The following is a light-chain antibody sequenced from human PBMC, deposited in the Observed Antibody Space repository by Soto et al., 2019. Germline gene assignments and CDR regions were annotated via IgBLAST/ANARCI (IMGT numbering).Light chain of an antibody. Sequence: QSVLTQPASVSGSPGQSIIISCTGTSSDVGGYNYVSWYQHHPGKAPKVMIYDVSNRPSGVSNRFSGSKSGNTASLTISGLQAEDEADYYCSSYTSSSNWVFGGGTKLTVL. V-gene: IGLV2-14*03. CDR1: SSDVGGYNY. J-gene: IGLJ3*02. CDR3: SSYTSSSNWV. CDR2: DVS.